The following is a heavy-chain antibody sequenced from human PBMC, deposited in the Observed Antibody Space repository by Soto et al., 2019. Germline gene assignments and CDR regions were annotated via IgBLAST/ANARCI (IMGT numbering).Heavy chain of an antibody. CDR3: AKDLRGRTVTRANYYYVMDV. CDR1: GFTFSSYA. CDR2: ISGSGGST. J-gene: IGHJ6*02. D-gene: IGHD4-4*01. V-gene: IGHV3-23*01. Sequence: GGSLGLSCAASGFTFSSYAMSWVRQAPGKGLEWVSAISGSGGSTYYADSVKGRFTISRDNSKNTLYLQMNSLRAEDTAVYYCAKDLRGRTVTRANYYYVMDVWGQGTTVTVSS.